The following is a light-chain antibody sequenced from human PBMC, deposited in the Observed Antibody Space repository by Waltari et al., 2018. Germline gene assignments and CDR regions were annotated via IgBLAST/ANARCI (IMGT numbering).Light chain of an antibody. CDR3: AAWDDSLSAVV. CDR2: RNN. CDR1: SSTIGSNY. V-gene: IGLV1-47*01. Sequence: QSVLTQPPSASGTPGQRVTISCSGSSSTIGSNYVYWYQQLPGMAPKLLIYRNNQRPSGVPDRFSGSKSGTSASLAISGLRSEDEADYYCAAWDDSLSAVVFGGGTKLTVL. J-gene: IGLJ2*01.